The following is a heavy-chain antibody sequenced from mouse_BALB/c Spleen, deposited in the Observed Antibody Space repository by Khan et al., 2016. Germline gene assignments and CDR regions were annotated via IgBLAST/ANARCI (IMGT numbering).Heavy chain of an antibody. CDR1: GYTLTNYG. D-gene: IGHD1-1*01. CDR2: INTNTGEP. CDR3: AEDYYGSNWFAY. V-gene: IGHV9-3*02. Sequence: QVQLQQPGPELKKPGETVKISCKASGYTLTNYGMNWVKQAPGKGLKWMGWINTNTGEPTYAEEFKGRFAFSLETSARTAYLQISNLKNEDTATYFCAEDYYGSNWFAYWGQGTLVTVSA. J-gene: IGHJ3*01.